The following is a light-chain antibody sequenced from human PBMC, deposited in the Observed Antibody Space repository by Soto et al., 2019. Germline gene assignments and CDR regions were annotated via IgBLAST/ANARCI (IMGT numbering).Light chain of an antibody. CDR2: STS. J-gene: IGKJ1*01. Sequence: EIVLTQSPGTLSLSPGDIATLSCRASQSLSVSYIAWYQQKPGQAPRLLIYSTSTRAAGIPDRFPGRGSGTHCTLAISILETEDFAVYYCHQFGDSPPPFGQGTTVEV. CDR3: HQFGDSPPP. V-gene: IGKV3-20*01. CDR1: QSLSVSY.